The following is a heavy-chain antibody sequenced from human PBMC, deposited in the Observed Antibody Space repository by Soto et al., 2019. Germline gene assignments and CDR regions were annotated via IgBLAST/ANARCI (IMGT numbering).Heavy chain of an antibody. D-gene: IGHD1-26*01. CDR2: IYYIETT. CDR1: GGSINEYY. Sequence: SETLSLTCTVSGGSINEYYWSWIRQPPGKGLEGIGYIYYIETTNCNPSLKSRVTISVDTSKSQFSLKLSSVTAADTAVYYCARAEYSGSAVRCWGQGTLVSVSS. CDR3: ARAEYSGSAVRC. V-gene: IGHV4-59*01. J-gene: IGHJ4*02.